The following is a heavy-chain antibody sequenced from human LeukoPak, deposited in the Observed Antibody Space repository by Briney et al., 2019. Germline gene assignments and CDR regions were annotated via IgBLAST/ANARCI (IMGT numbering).Heavy chain of an antibody. Sequence: SETLSLTCTVSGGSISSYYWSWIRQPPGKGLEWIGYIYYSGSTNYNPSLKSRVTISVDTSKNQFSLKLSSVTAADTAVYYCARYLSIDAFDIWGQGTMVTVSS. CDR2: IYYSGST. D-gene: IGHD2-21*01. CDR1: GGSISSYY. CDR3: ARYLSIDAFDI. V-gene: IGHV4-59*01. J-gene: IGHJ3*02.